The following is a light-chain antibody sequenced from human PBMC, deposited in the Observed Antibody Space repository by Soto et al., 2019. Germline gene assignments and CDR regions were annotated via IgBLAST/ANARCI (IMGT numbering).Light chain of an antibody. CDR2: LGS. V-gene: IGKV2-28*01. Sequence: DIVMTQSPLSLPVTPGEPASISCRSSQSLLHRNGYNYLDWYLQKPGQSPQLLIYLGSNRASGVPDRFSGSGSGTDFTLKISRVEAEDVGVYYCMQALQITWTFGQGTKVEIK. CDR1: QSLLHRNGYNY. CDR3: MQALQITWT. J-gene: IGKJ1*01.